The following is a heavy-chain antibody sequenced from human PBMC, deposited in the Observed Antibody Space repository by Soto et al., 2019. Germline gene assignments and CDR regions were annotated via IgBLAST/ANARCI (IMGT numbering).Heavy chain of an antibody. CDR2: IYHSGRT. J-gene: IGHJ4*02. V-gene: IGHV4-4*02. Sequence: QVPLQESGPGLVKPSGTLSLTCAVSSGSISSSNWWSWVRQPPGKGLEWIGEIYHSGRTTYNPSLESRVTMSVDKSRNQFSLKLSSVTAADTAGYYCARDQGSGSYTLDYWGQGTLVTVSS. D-gene: IGHD3-10*01. CDR3: ARDQGSGSYTLDY. CDR1: SGSISSSNW.